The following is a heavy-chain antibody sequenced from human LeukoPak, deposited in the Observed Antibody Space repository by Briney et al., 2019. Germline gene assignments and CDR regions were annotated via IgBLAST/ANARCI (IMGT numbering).Heavy chain of an antibody. CDR2: ISSSSTI. D-gene: IGHD2-2*02. CDR1: GFTFSSYS. V-gene: IGHV3-48*01. J-gene: IGHJ4*02. CDR3: AKDSVTSAAIDY. Sequence: GGSLRLSCAASGFTFSSYSMNWVRQAPGKGLEWVSYISSSSTIYYADSVKGRFTISRDNSKNTLYLQMNSLRAEDTAVYYCAKDSVTSAAIDYWGQGTLVTVSS.